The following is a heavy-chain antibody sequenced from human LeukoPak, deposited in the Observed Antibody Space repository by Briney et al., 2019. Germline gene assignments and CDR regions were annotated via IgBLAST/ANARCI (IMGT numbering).Heavy chain of an antibody. Sequence: SVKVSCKASGGTFSSYAISWVRQAPGQGLEWMGRIIPILGIANYAQKFQGRVTITADKSTSTAYMELSSLRSEDTAVYYCARVIVATTVVTRHYYYGMDVWGQGTTATVSS. D-gene: IGHD4-23*01. CDR1: GGTFSSYA. CDR2: IIPILGIA. J-gene: IGHJ6*02. V-gene: IGHV1-69*04. CDR3: ARVIVATTVVTRHYYYGMDV.